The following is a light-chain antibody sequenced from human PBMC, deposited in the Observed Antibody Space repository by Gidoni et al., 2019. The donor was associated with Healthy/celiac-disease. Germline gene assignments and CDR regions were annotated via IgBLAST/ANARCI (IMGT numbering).Light chain of an antibody. CDR2: AAS. CDR1: QGIRNE. J-gene: IGKJ1*01. CDR3: LQHNSYRWT. Sequence: DIQMTQSPSSLSASVGDRVTIPCRASQGIRNELGWYQQKPEKAPKRLIYAASSLQSGVPSRFSGSGSGTEFTLTISSLQPEDFATYYCLQHNSYRWTFGQGTKVEIK. V-gene: IGKV1-17*01.